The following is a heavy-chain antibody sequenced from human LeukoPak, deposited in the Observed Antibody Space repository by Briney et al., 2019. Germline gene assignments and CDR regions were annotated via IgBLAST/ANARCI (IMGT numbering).Heavy chain of an antibody. CDR3: AIDPNWGTHS. J-gene: IGHJ4*02. CDR2: IYGGGST. D-gene: IGHD7-27*01. CDR1: GFTVSSNY. V-gene: IGHV3-53*01. Sequence: PGGSLRLSCAASGFTVSSNYMSWVRQAPGKGLEWVSIIYGGGSTFYADSVKGRFTISRDNSKNTLYLQMNSLRVEDTAVYYCAIDPNWGTHSWGQGVLVTVSS.